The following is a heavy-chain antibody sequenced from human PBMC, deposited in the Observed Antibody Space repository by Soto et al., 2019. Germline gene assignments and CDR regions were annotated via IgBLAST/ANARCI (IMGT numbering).Heavy chain of an antibody. CDR2: INPKTGTT. J-gene: IGHJ4*02. CDR1: GYTFTNYY. Sequence: ASVKVSCKASGYTFTNYYIHWVRQAPGQGLEWVGLINPKTGTTNDAPKFQGRVTMTSDTSTSTAYMELSSLRSEDTAVFYCARLLEPRYYYESSGYWGQGTLVTVSS. D-gene: IGHD3-22*01. V-gene: IGHV1-2*06. CDR3: ARLLEPRYYYESSGY.